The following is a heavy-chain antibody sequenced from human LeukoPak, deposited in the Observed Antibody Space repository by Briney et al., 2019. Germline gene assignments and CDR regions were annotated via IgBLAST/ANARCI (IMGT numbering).Heavy chain of an antibody. D-gene: IGHD4-11*01. Sequence: SETLSLTCTVYGGSFSGYYWNWIRQPPGKGLEWIGEISHSGSTNYNPSLESRVTISVDTSKNQFSLKLTSVTAADTAVYYCAREAQLYGNYVAFDSWGQGNLVTVSS. CDR1: GGSFSGYY. CDR3: AREAQLYGNYVAFDS. CDR2: ISHSGST. V-gene: IGHV4-34*01. J-gene: IGHJ4*02.